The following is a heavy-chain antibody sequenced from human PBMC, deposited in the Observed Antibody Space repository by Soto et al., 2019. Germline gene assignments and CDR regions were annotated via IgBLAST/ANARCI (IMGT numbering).Heavy chain of an antibody. Sequence: PSETLSLTCTVSADPISSADYYWSWIRQTPGKGLEWIGHIFYSGTTYYNPSLKSRLAISVDTSKNHFSLRLTSVTAADTAVYYCARDLWVEPELYYYGMDVWGQGATVTVSS. J-gene: IGHJ6*02. CDR3: ARDLWVEPELYYYGMDV. CDR1: ADPISSADYY. D-gene: IGHD1-1*01. CDR2: IFYSGTT. V-gene: IGHV4-30-4*01.